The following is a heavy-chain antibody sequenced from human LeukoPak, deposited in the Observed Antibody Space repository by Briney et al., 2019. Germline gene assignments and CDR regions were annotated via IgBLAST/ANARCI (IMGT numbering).Heavy chain of an antibody. CDR1: GYTFTVHY. CDR2: INPTTGVA. V-gene: IGHV1-2*06. J-gene: IGHJ6*03. D-gene: IGHD1-1*01. Sequence: ASVNVSCETSGYTFTVHYMNWVRQAPGQGLEWMGRINPTTGVANYAQKFQGRITVTRDTSINTAYMELSSLRSDDTAVYYCARLDRNYYYLDVWGQGTTVTVSS. CDR3: ARLDRNYYYLDV.